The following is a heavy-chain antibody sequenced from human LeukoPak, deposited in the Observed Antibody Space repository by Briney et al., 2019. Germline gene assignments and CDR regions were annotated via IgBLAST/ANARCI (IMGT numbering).Heavy chain of an antibody. J-gene: IGHJ6*03. D-gene: IGHD6-13*01. CDR2: IRSKANSYAT. CDR1: GFTFSGSA. Sequence: GGSLRLSCAASGFTFSGSAMHWVRQASGKGLEWVGRIRSKANSYATAYAASVKGRFNIFRDDSKNTAYLQMNSLKTEDTAVYYCTRLSFTVSAAGSHWYYYYYMDVWGKGTTVIVSS. V-gene: IGHV3-73*01. CDR3: TRLSFTVSAAGSHWYYYYYMDV.